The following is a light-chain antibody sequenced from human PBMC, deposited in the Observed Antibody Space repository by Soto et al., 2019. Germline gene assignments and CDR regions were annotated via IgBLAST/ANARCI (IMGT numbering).Light chain of an antibody. CDR1: SSDVGGYNY. Sequence: QSALNQPASVSGSPGQSIAISCTGTSSDVGGYNYVSWYQQHPGKAPKLIIYDVTNRPSGVSNRFSGSKSGNTASLTISGLQAEDEADYYCSSYTSSSTYVFGTGTKVTVL. CDR3: SSYTSSSTYV. J-gene: IGLJ1*01. V-gene: IGLV2-14*01. CDR2: DVT.